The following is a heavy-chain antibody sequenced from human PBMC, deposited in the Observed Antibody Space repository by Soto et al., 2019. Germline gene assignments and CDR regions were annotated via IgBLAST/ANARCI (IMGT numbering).Heavy chain of an antibody. Sequence: GASVKVSCKASGYTFTIYYMHWVRQAPGQGLEWMGIINPSGGSTSYAQKFQGRVTMTRDTSTSTVYMELSSLRSEDTAVYYCAGSMITFGGVIVEEYYFDYWGQGTLVTVSS. D-gene: IGHD3-16*02. J-gene: IGHJ4*02. CDR2: INPSGGST. V-gene: IGHV1-46*03. CDR1: GYTFTIYY. CDR3: AGSMITFGGVIVEEYYFDY.